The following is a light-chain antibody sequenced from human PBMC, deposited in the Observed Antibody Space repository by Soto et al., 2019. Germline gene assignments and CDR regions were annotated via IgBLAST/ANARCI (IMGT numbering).Light chain of an antibody. V-gene: IGLV2-8*01. CDR1: SSDIGSYNF. CDR2: DVT. Sequence: QSALTQPPCASGSPGQSVTISCTGASSDIGSYNFVSWYQQHPDKAPKLLIYDVTQRPSGVPDRFSGSKSGNTASLTVSGLLAEDEADYYCTSYAGSTIPVVFGGGTKVTVL. J-gene: IGLJ2*01. CDR3: TSYAGSTIPVV.